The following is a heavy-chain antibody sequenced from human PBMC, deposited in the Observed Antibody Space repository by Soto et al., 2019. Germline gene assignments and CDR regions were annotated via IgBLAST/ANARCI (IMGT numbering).Heavy chain of an antibody. CDR1: GGTFSSYA. Sequence: QVQLVQSGAEVKKPGSSVKVSCKASGGTFSSYAISWVRQAPGQGLEWMGGIIPIFGTANYAQKFQGRVTITADESTSTAYMELSSLRSEDTAVYYCARGWKDGYTYYYYYGMDVWGQGTTVTVSS. CDR2: IIPIFGTA. V-gene: IGHV1-69*01. D-gene: IGHD5-12*01. CDR3: ARGWKDGYTYYYYYGMDV. J-gene: IGHJ6*02.